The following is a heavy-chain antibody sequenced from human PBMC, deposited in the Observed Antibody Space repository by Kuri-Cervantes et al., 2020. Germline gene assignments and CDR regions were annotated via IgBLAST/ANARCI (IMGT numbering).Heavy chain of an antibody. CDR1: GYTFTSYY. CDR2: INPSGGST. J-gene: IGHJ4*02. Sequence: ASVKVSCKASGYTFTSYYMHWVRQAPGQGLEWMGIINPSGGSTSYAQKFQGRVTMTRDTSTSTVYTELSSLRSEDTAVYYCASLNFAEYYDFWSGYYGGRYGFDYWGRGTLVTVSS. CDR3: ASLNFAEYYDFWSGYYGGRYGFDY. D-gene: IGHD3-3*01. V-gene: IGHV1-46*01.